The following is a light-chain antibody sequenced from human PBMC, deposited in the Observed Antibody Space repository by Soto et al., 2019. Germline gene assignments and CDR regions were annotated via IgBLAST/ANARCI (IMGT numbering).Light chain of an antibody. CDR2: SNN. CDR1: SSSIGSNT. Sequence: QLVLTQPPSASGTPGQRVTISCSGSSSSIGSNTVNWYQQLPGTAPKLLIYSNNQRPSGVPDRFSGSKSGTSASLAISGLQSEDEADYYCAAWDDSLNAVVFGGGTKVTVL. CDR3: AAWDDSLNAVV. V-gene: IGLV1-44*01. J-gene: IGLJ2*01.